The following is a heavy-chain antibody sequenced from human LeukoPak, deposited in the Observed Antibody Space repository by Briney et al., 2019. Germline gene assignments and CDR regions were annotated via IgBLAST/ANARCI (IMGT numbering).Heavy chain of an antibody. V-gene: IGHV3-7*01. Sequence: GRSLRLSCAASGFTFSSYGMHWVRQAPGKGLEWVAIIDKDGKDIKYVDSVKGRFTLSRDNAKNSVYLQMNSLRTEDTALYYCVTDGDKWNDFEYWGQGTLVTVSS. CDR1: GFTFSSYG. D-gene: IGHD1-1*01. J-gene: IGHJ4*02. CDR2: IDKDGKDI. CDR3: VTDGDKWNDFEY.